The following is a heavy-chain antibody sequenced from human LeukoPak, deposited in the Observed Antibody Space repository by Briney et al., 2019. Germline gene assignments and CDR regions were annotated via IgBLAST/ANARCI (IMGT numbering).Heavy chain of an antibody. CDR1: GGSLTITNY. J-gene: IGHJ4*02. CDR2: VNLQGST. V-gene: IGHV4-4*03. Sequence: PGTLSLTCGVSGGSLTITNYWTWVGQPPGKGLEWVGEVNLQGSTNYNPSLMGRVAISVDKSENHVSLQLTAVTAADTAVYYGAREGGPYRPLDYSGQGTLVTVSS. CDR3: AREGGPYRPLDY.